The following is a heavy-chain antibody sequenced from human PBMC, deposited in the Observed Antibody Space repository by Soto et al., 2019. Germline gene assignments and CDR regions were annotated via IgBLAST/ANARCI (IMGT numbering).Heavy chain of an antibody. D-gene: IGHD3-22*01. CDR1: GGSISSYY. V-gene: IGHV4-4*07. CDR3: ASSWYYDSSGYLDY. Sequence: SETLSLTCTVSGGSISSYYWSWIRQPAGKGLEWIGRIYTSGSTNYNPSLKSRVTMSVDTSKNQFSLKLSSVTAADTAVYYCASSWYYDSSGYLDYWGQGTLVTVS. J-gene: IGHJ4*02. CDR2: IYTSGST.